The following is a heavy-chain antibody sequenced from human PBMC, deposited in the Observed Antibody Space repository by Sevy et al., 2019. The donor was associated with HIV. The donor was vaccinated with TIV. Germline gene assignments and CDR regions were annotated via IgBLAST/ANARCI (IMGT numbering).Heavy chain of an antibody. D-gene: IGHD3-22*01. CDR1: GFTFSSYSLSSYS. CDR3: ARNTYYLDTTGFGAFDL. CDR2: ISSGSSYI. V-gene: IGHV3-21*04. J-gene: IGHJ3*01. Sequence: GGSLRLSCAASGFTFSSYSLSSYSMNWVRQAPGKGLEWVSSISSGSSYIFYADSVKGRFTISRDDAKNSLYLQMKSLRAEDTALYYCARNTYYLDTTGFGAFDLWGQGTLVTVSS.